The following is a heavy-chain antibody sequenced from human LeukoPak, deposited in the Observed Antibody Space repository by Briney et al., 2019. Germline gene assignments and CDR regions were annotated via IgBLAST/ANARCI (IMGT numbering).Heavy chain of an antibody. CDR2: ISSSSIYK. D-gene: IGHD3-10*01. Sequence: PGGSLRLSCAASGFTFSSYSMNWVRQAPGKGLEWVSSISSSSIYKYYADSVKDPFTNSRDNAKIYLYLQMNSLRAEDTAVYYCARDRVGLWFGESYYYYYGMDVWGKGTTVTVSS. CDR1: GFTFSSYS. CDR3: ARDRVGLWFGESYYYYYGMDV. J-gene: IGHJ6*04. V-gene: IGHV3-21*01.